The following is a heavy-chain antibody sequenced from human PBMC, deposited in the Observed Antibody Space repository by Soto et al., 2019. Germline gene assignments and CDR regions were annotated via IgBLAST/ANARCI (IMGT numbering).Heavy chain of an antibody. CDR1: GESFSGHI. CDR3: ARGLITGSHYSGGWYYFDS. J-gene: IGHJ4*02. CDR2: INHSGSA. D-gene: IGHD6-19*01. Sequence: QVQLQQSGAGLLKPSETLSLTCAVYGESFSGHIWTWIRQTPGKGLQWIGQINHSGSASYNPSLKNRVTISVHTSNRQFSLELSSVTAADTAVYYCARGLITGSHYSGGWYYFDSWGQGTQVTVSS. V-gene: IGHV4-34*01.